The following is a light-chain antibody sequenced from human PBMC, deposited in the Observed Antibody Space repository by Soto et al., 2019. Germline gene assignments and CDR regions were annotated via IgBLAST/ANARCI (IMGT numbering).Light chain of an antibody. CDR2: EVS. Sequence: QSALTQPASVSGSPGQSITISCTGTSSDGGSYNLISWYQQYPDKAPKLMISEVSKRPSGVSNRFSGSKSGNTASLTISGLHAEDEADYYCCSYAGSSTFYVFGSGTKLTVL. CDR3: CSYAGSSTFYV. V-gene: IGLV2-23*02. CDR1: SSDGGSYNL. J-gene: IGLJ1*01.